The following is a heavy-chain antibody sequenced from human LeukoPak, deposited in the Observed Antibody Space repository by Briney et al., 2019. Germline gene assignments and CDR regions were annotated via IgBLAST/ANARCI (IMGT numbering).Heavy chain of an antibody. CDR2: ISGSGGST. J-gene: IGHJ4*02. CDR3: AKDQPSAYNWNYDYFGY. CDR1: GFTFSSYA. V-gene: IGHV3-23*01. D-gene: IGHD1-7*01. Sequence: GGSLRLSCAASGFTFSSYAMSWVRQAPGKGLEWVSAISGSGGSTYYADSVKGRITISRDTSKNTLYLQMNSLRAEDTAIYYCAKDQPSAYNWNYDYFGYWGQGTLVTVSS.